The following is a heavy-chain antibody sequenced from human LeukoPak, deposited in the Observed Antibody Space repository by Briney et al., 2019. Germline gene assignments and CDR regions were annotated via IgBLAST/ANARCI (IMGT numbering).Heavy chain of an antibody. Sequence: ASVKVSCKASGYTFTSYDINWVRQATGQGLEWMGWMNPNSGNTGYAQKFQGRVTMTRNTSISTAYMELSSLRSEDTAVYYCARGVGPSYYYYYMDVWGKGTTVTVSS. CDR1: GYTFTSYD. CDR3: ARGVGPSYYYYYMDV. CDR2: MNPNSGNT. D-gene: IGHD1-26*01. J-gene: IGHJ6*03. V-gene: IGHV1-8*01.